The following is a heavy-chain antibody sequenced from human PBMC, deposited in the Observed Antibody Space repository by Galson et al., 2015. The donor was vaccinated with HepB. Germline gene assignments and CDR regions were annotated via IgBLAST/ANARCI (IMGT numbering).Heavy chain of an antibody. J-gene: IGHJ4*02. V-gene: IGHV3-23*01. D-gene: IGHD3-10*01. CDR1: GFTFSSYA. Sequence: SLRLSCAASGFTFSSYAMNWVRQAPGKGLEWVSAISGSGGSTYYADSVKGRFTISRDNSKNTLYLQMNSLRAEDTAVYYCATPMVRGVINGRFDYWGQGTLVTVSS. CDR3: ATPMVRGVINGRFDY. CDR2: ISGSGGST.